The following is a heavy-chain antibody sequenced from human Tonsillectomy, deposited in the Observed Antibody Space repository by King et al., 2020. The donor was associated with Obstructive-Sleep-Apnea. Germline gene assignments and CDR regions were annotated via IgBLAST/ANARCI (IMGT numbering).Heavy chain of an antibody. CDR2: IYYSGST. Sequence: QLQESGPGLVKPSETLSLTCTVSGGSISSSSYYWGWIRQPPGKGLEWIGSIYYSGSTYYNPSLKSRVTISVDTSKNQFSLKLSSVTAADTAVYYCAGTGRFQGNSCDYWGQGTLVTVSS. CDR1: GGSISSSSYY. D-gene: IGHD4-23*01. J-gene: IGHJ4*02. V-gene: IGHV4-39*01. CDR3: AGTGRFQGNSCDY.